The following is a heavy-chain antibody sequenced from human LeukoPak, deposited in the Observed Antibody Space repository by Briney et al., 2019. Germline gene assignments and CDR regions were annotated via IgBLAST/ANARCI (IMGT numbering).Heavy chain of an antibody. CDR1: GFTFSSYA. CDR2: ISGSGGST. D-gene: IGHD3-22*01. V-gene: IGHV3-23*01. Sequence: GGSLRLSCAASGFTFSSYAMSWVRQAPGKGLEWVPAISGSGGSTYYADSVKGRFTISRDNSKNTLYLQMNSLRAEDTAVYYCAKDGPGVVVVITGDAFDIWGQGTMVTVSS. CDR3: AKDGPGVVVVITGDAFDI. J-gene: IGHJ3*02.